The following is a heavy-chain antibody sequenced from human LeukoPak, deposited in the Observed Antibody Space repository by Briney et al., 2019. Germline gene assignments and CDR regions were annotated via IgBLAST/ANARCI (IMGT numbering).Heavy chain of an antibody. J-gene: IGHJ6*02. V-gene: IGHV3-30*18. CDR3: AKDRLGSGSYLYYYYYYGMDV. Sequence: GGSLRLSCAASGFTFSSYGMHWVRQAPGKGLEWVALISYDGTNKYYADSVKGRFTISRDNSKNTLYLQMNSLRAEDTAVYYCAKDRLGSGSYLYYYYYYGMDVWGQGTTVTVS. D-gene: IGHD3-10*01. CDR2: ISYDGTNK. CDR1: GFTFSSYG.